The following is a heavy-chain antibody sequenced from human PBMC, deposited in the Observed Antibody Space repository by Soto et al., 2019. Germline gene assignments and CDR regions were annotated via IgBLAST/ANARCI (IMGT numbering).Heavy chain of an antibody. D-gene: IGHD3-3*01. CDR3: AKEVRKSSGYYFDY. V-gene: IGHV3-23*01. Sequence: PGGSLRLSCAASGFTFSSYAMSWVRQAPGKGLEWVSAISGGGGSTYYADSVKGRFSISRDNSKNTLYLQMNSLRAEDTAVYYCAKEVRKSSGYYFDYWGQGTLVTVSS. CDR2: ISGGGGST. CDR1: GFTFSSYA. J-gene: IGHJ4*02.